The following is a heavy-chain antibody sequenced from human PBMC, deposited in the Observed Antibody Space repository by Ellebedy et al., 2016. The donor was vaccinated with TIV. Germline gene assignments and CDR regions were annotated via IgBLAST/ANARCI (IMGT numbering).Heavy chain of an antibody. V-gene: IGHV3-30*03. CDR3: APLRLWFGELLASDY. CDR1: GSTFGSYG. Sequence: GGSLRLSXAASGSTFGSYGMHWVRQAPGKGLEWVAVISYDGSNKYSADSVKGRFTISRDNSKITLYQQMNSLRVEDTAVHYCAPLRLWFGELLASDYWGQGTRVTVSS. D-gene: IGHD3-10*01. CDR2: ISYDGSNK. J-gene: IGHJ4*02.